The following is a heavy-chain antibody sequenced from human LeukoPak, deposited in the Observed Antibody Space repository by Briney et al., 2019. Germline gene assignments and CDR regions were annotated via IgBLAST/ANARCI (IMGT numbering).Heavy chain of an antibody. V-gene: IGHV1-2*02. CDR1: GYTFTGYY. J-gene: IGHJ5*02. CDR2: INPNSGGT. D-gene: IGHD1-14*01. CDR3: ARDGGREPTQRTFDP. Sequence: GASVKVSCKASGYTFTGYYMHWVRQAPGQGLEWMGWINPNSGGTNYAQKFQGRVTMTRDTSISTAYMELSRLRSDDTAVYYCARDGGREPTQRTFDPWGQGTLVTVSS.